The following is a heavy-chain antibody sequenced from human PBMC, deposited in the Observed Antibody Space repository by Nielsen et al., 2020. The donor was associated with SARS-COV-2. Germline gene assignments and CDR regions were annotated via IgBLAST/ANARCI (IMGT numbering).Heavy chain of an antibody. CDR3: AKSPDYYYDSSGYYPPYWYFDL. V-gene: IGHV3-23*01. Sequence: GESLKISCAASGFTFSSYAMSWVRQAPGKGLEWVSAISGSGGSTYYADSVKGRFTISRDNSKNTLYLQMNSLRAEDTAVYYCAKSPDYYYDSSGYYPPYWYFDLWGRGTLVTVSS. J-gene: IGHJ2*01. D-gene: IGHD3-22*01. CDR1: GFTFSSYA. CDR2: ISGSGGST.